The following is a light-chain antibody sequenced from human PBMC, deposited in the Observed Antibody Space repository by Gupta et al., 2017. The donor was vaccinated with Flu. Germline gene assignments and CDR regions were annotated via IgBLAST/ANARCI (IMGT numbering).Light chain of an antibody. CDR1: QCVLYSSNNKNY. V-gene: IGKV4-1*01. J-gene: IGKJ4*01. Sequence: DIVMTQSPDSLAVSLGERATINCKSSQCVLYSSNNKNYLAWYQQKPGQPPKLLIYWASTRGSGVPDRFSGSGSGTDFTLTISSLQAEDVAVYYCQQYYSTPLTFGGGTKVEIK. CDR3: QQYYSTPLT. CDR2: WAS.